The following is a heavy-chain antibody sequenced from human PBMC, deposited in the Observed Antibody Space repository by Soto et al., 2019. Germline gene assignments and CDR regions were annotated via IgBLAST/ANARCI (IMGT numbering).Heavy chain of an antibody. Sequence: QVHLVQSGAEVKKPGASVKVSCKASGYTFTSYGITWVRQAPGQGLEWTGWISAHNGNTDYAQKLQGRVIVTRATSTSTAYMELRSLRSDDTAVYYCARGRYGDYWGQGALVTVSS. V-gene: IGHV1-18*01. CDR3: ARGRYGDY. D-gene: IGHD1-1*01. CDR2: ISAHNGNT. J-gene: IGHJ4*02. CDR1: GYTFTSYG.